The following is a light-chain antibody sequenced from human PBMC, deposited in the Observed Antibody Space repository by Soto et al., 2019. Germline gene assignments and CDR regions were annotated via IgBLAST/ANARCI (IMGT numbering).Light chain of an antibody. CDR3: QQYVHWPPGT. J-gene: IGKJ1*01. V-gene: IGKV3-15*01. CDR2: DTS. Sequence: EIVVTQSPATLSVSPGERVTLSCRASQSVSSSLAWYQQRPGQAPRLLIYDTSTRAAGIAARFSGSGSGTEFTLTFSSLQSEDFAVYYCQQYVHWPPGTFGQGTKVDIK. CDR1: QSVSSS.